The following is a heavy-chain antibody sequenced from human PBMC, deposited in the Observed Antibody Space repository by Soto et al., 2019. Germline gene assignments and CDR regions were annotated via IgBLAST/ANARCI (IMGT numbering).Heavy chain of an antibody. CDR3: ARGDFWSCPQDY. V-gene: IGHV1-2*02. Sequence: QVQLLQSGAEVKKPGASVKVSCKASGYTFTGYYMHWVRQAPGQGLEWMGWINPNSGGTNYAQKFQGRVTMTKDTPISTAYTELSRLRPDDTAVFYCARGDFWSCPQDYLGQGHLGTVSS. J-gene: IGHJ4*02. CDR1: GYTFTGYY. CDR2: INPNSGGT. D-gene: IGHD3-3*01.